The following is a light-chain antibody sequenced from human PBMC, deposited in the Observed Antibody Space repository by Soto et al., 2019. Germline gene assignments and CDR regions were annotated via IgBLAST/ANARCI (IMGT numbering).Light chain of an antibody. V-gene: IGKV3-11*01. Sequence: EIVLTQSPATLSLSPGERATLSCRASQSVSSYLAWYQQKPGQAPRLLIYDASNRATGIPDRFSGSGSGTDFTLTISRLEPEDFAVYYCQHYGTSPRTFGQGTKVDIK. CDR3: QHYGTSPRT. J-gene: IGKJ1*01. CDR2: DAS. CDR1: QSVSSY.